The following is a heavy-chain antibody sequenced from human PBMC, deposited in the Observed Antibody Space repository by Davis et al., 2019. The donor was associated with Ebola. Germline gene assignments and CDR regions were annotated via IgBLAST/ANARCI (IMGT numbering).Heavy chain of an antibody. D-gene: IGHD4-17*01. CDR3: ARAYHYGDYYDY. CDR2: ISAYNGNT. V-gene: IGHV1-18*01. Sequence: ASVKVSCKASGYTFTSYDISWVRQAPGQGLEWMGWISAYNGNTNYAQKLQGRVTMTTDTSTSTAYMELRSLRSDDTAVYYCARAYHYGDYYDYWGQGTLVTVSS. J-gene: IGHJ4*02. CDR1: GYTFTSYD.